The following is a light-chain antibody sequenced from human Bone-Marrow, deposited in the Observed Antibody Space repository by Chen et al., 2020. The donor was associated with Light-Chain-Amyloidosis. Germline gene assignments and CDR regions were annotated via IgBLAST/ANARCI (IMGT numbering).Light chain of an antibody. CDR3: SSYTITNTLV. CDR2: EVT. V-gene: IGLV2-14*01. CDR1: SSDVGGDNH. J-gene: IGLJ1*01. Sequence: QSASTPPASASGAPGQAITISRTGTSSDVGGDNHVSWYQQHPDKAPKLMTYEVTKRPSWVPGRFSGSKSDNAASLAISGLQTEDEADYFCSSYTITNTLVFGGGTRVTVL.